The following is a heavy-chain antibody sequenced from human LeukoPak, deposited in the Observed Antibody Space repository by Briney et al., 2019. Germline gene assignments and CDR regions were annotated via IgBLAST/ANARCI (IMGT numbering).Heavy chain of an antibody. V-gene: IGHV3-23*01. CDR2: ISGSGGST. D-gene: IGHD3-3*01. CDR3: AKDARITIFGVVQFSAIVYFDC. CDR1: GFTFSSYA. J-gene: IGHJ4*02. Sequence: GGSLRLSCAASGFTFSSYAMSWVRQAPGKGLEWVSAISGSGGSTYYADSVKGRFTISRDNSKNTLYLQMNSLRAEDTAVYYCAKDARITIFGVVQFSAIVYFDCWGQGTLVTVSS.